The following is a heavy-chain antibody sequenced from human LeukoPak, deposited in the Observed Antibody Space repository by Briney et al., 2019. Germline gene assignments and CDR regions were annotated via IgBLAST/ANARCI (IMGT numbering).Heavy chain of an antibody. V-gene: IGHV1-69*13. J-gene: IGHJ4*02. CDR1: GGTFSSYA. CDR3: ASFNACGGDCYSSPDYFDY. Sequence: SVRVSCKASGGTFSSYAISWVRQAPGQGLEWMGGIIPIFGTANYAQKFQGRVTITADESTSTAYMELSSLRSEDTAVYYCASFNACGGDCYSSPDYFDYWGQGTLVTVSS. D-gene: IGHD2-21*01. CDR2: IIPIFGTA.